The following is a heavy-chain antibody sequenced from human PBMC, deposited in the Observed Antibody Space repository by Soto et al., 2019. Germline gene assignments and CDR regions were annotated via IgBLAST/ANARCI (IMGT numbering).Heavy chain of an antibody. CDR2: IIPIFGTA. CDR3: AREGYCSGGSCGACFYP. V-gene: IGHV1-69*06. Sequence: QVQLVQSGAEVKKPGSSVKVSCKASGGTFSSYAISWVRQAPGQGLEWMGGIIPIFGTANYAQKFQGRVTIPADKTTSTAYMELSSLRSEDTAVYYCAREGYCSGGSCGACFYPWGQGTLVTVSS. CDR1: GGTFSSYA. D-gene: IGHD2-15*01. J-gene: IGHJ5*02.